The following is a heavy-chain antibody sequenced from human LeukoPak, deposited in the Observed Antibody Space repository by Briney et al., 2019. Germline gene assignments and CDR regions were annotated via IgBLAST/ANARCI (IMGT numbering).Heavy chain of an antibody. CDR1: GGSMRSRSYY. J-gene: IGHJ4*02. Sequence: SETVSLPCTVWGGSMRSRSYYWGWIRQPPGKGLEWSVSIYYRGRTYYNPSLKSRVTISVDTSKNQFSLKLSSVTAADTAVYYCARAGITMVRAVIRHFDYWGQGTLVTVSS. V-gene: IGHV4-39*07. CDR2: IYYRGRT. D-gene: IGHD3-10*01. CDR3: ARAGITMVRAVIRHFDY.